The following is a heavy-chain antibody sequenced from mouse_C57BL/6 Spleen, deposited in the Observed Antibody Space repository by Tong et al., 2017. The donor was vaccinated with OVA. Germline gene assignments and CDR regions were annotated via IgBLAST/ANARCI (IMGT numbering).Heavy chain of an antibody. J-gene: IGHJ2*01. Sequence: VQLQESGAELVKPGASVKLSCKASCYTFTSYWMHWVKQRPGQGLEWIGEINPSNGRTNYNEKFKSKATLTVDKSSSTAYMQLSSLTSEDSAVYYCARSRVAFDYWSKGTTLTVSS. V-gene: IGHV1S81*02. CDR2: INPSNGRT. CDR3: ARSRVAFDY. D-gene: IGHD1-1*01. CDR1: CYTFTSYW.